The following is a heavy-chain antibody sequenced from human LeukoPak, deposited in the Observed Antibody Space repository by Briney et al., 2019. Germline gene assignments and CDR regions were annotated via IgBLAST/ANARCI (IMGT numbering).Heavy chain of an antibody. V-gene: IGHV3-48*04. CDR1: GFTFSSYS. Sequence: PGGPLRLSCAASGFTFSSYSMNWVRQAPGKGLEWVSYISDGSNTIYYADSVKGRFTISRDNAKNSLYLQMNSLRAEDTAVYYCARVLLGSWDWFDPWGQGTLVTVSS. CDR2: ISDGSNTI. D-gene: IGHD3-10*01. CDR3: ARVLLGSWDWFDP. J-gene: IGHJ5*02.